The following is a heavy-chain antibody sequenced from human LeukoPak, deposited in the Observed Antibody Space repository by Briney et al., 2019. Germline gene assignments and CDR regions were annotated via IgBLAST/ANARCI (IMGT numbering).Heavy chain of an antibody. CDR1: GFSFSSHV. V-gene: IGHV3-23*01. CDR2: ISGSGGST. CDR3: AKDRAAVAGTSEYFQH. J-gene: IGHJ1*01. Sequence: GGSLRLSCAASGFSFSSHVMHWIRQAPGKGLEWVSAISGSGGSTYYADSVKGRFTISRDNSKNTLYLQMNSLRAEDTAVYYCAKDRAAVAGTSEYFQHWGQGTLVTVSS. D-gene: IGHD6-19*01.